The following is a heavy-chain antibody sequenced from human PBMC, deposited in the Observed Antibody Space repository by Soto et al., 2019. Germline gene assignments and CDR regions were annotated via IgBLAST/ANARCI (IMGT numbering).Heavy chain of an antibody. V-gene: IGHV3-15*01. J-gene: IGHJ6*02. D-gene: IGHD2-2*01. Sequence: PGGSLRLSCAASGFSFRNAWMSWVRQAPGKGLEWVGHIKSQGDGGTRDYAAPVKGRFTIASDDSKNTLFLQMNSMKNEDTAVYFCTTDLQAYCDGTTCYAGNYCCDDRDVWGQGTTVAVSS. CDR1: GFSFRNAW. CDR3: TTDLQAYCDGTTCYAGNYCCDDRDV. CDR2: IKSQGDGGTR.